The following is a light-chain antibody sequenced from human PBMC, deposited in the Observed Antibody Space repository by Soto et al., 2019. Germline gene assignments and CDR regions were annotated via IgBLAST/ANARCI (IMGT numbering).Light chain of an antibody. J-gene: IGLJ2*01. CDR1: SSNIGSNY. CDR2: RNN. V-gene: IGLV1-47*01. Sequence: QTVVTQPPSASGTPGQRVTISCSGSSSNIGSNYVYWYQQLPGTAPKLLIYRNNQRPSGVPDRFSGSKSGTSASLAISGLRSEDEADYYCAAWDDSLSASQVFGGGTKLTVL. CDR3: AAWDDSLSASQV.